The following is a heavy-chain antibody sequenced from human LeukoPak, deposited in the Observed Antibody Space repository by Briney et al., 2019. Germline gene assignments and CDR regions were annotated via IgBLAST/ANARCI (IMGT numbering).Heavy chain of an antibody. CDR2: MYYTGRT. CDR3: ARLLMGDRVVDV. V-gene: IGHV4-59*12. Sequence: SETLSLTCTVSGGSLSSYYWNWIRQPPGNGLEWIGYMYYTGRTNYSPSLKSRVTISVDRSKNQFSLRLRSVSAADTAVYYCARLLMGDRVVDVWGQGTTVAVSS. J-gene: IGHJ6*02. CDR1: GGSLSSYY. D-gene: IGHD3-16*01.